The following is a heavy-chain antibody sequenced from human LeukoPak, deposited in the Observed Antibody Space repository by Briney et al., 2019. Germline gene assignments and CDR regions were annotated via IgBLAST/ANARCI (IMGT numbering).Heavy chain of an antibody. CDR2: IVPDSGGA. D-gene: IGHD2-15*01. CDR1: GYTFTNYY. V-gene: IGHV1-2*02. CDR3: STEDKYCSGANCGKY. J-gene: IGHJ4*02. Sequence: APVKVSCKTSGYTFTNYYVHWVRQAPGQGLEWMGYIVPDSGGADYDQKFQGRVTMTRDKSISTVYMELSSLRSDDTAVYYCSTEDKYCSGANCGKYWGQGTLVTVSS.